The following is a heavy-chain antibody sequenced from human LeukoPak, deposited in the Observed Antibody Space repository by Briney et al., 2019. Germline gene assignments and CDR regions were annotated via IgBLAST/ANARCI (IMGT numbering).Heavy chain of an antibody. D-gene: IGHD2/OR15-2a*01. CDR1: GFTFSSNG. V-gene: IGHV3-7*03. J-gene: IGHJ4*02. CDR3: ARARVNIDY. Sequence: GGSLRLSCAASGFTFSSNGMSWVRQAPGKGLEWVANIWHDGSAKYYVDSVKGRFTISRDNAKSSLYLQMNSLRAEDTAVYYCARARVNIDYWGQGTLVTVSS. CDR2: IWHDGSAK.